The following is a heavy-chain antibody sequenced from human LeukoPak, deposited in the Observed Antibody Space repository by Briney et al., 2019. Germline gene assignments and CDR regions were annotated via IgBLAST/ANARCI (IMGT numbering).Heavy chain of an antibody. D-gene: IGHD3-22*01. Sequence: GGSLRLSCAVSGITLSNYGMSWVRQAPGKGLEWAEGISDSGVRTNYADSVKGRFTISRDNPKNTLYLQMNSLGAEDTAVYFCAKRGVVIRVILVAFHKEAYYFDSWGQGALVTVSS. V-gene: IGHV3-23*01. CDR2: ISDSGVRT. CDR3: AKRGVVIRVILVAFHKEAYYFDS. CDR1: GITLSNYG. J-gene: IGHJ4*02.